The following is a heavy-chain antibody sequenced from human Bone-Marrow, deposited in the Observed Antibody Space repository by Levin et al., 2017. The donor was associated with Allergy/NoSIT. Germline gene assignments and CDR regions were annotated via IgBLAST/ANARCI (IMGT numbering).Heavy chain of an antibody. J-gene: IGHJ4*02. V-gene: IGHV4-39*01. CDR2: TFHSGNT. D-gene: IGHD2/OR15-2a*01. CDR1: TGSISSSTHY. CDR3: ARRLGGYDFLDF. Sequence: SETLSLTCSVSTGSISSSTHYWDWIRQPPGEGLEWIGSTFHSGNTYYNPSLRSRVTISVDTSKTHFSLRLSSVTAADTAIYYCARRLGGYDFLDFWGQGTLVTVSS.